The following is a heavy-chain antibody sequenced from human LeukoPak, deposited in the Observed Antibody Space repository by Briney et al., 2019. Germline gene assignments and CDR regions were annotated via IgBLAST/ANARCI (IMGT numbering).Heavy chain of an antibody. CDR3: ARGAADDLYYMDV. CDR1: GCSFDDYG. J-gene: IGHJ6*03. CDR2: ISWNGDSR. V-gene: IGHV3-20*04. Sequence: PGGALRLSCAASGCSFDDYGRSGVRQAPGKGLEWVSGISWNGDSREYADSVKGRFTMSRDNAKNSLYLQMNSLRAEDTAFYYCARGAADDLYYMDVWGKGTTVTISS. D-gene: IGHD3/OR15-3a*01.